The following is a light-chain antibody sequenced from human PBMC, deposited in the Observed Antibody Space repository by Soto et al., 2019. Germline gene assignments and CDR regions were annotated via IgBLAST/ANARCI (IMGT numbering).Light chain of an antibody. J-gene: IGKJ4*01. Sequence: IVLTQSPGTLSLSPGERATLSCRASQSVTSSYLAWYQQKPGQAPRLLIYGASSRATGIPDRFSGSGSGTDFTLTISRLEPEEFAVDYCQQYVTSPLTFGGGTKVEIK. CDR2: GAS. V-gene: IGKV3-20*01. CDR1: QSVTSSY. CDR3: QQYVTSPLT.